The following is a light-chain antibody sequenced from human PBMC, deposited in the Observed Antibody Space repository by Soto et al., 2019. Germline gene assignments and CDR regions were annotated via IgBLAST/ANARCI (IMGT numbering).Light chain of an antibody. CDR3: SSYSTISTYV. CDR1: SSDVGGYNL. CDR2: DVS. Sequence: QSVLTQPASVSGTPGQSLTISCTRTSSDVGGYNLVSWYQQHPGKAPKFMIYDVSNRPSGVSNRFSGSKSGNTASLTISGLQAEDEADYYCSSYSTISTYVFGTGTKLTVL. J-gene: IGLJ1*01. V-gene: IGLV2-14*01.